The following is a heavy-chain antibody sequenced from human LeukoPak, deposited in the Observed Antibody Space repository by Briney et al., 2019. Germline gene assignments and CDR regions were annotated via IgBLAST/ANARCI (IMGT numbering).Heavy chain of an antibody. V-gene: IGHV4-59*01. CDR3: ARGFDYVWGSHRALGY. CDR2: IYYSGST. Sequence: SETLSLTCTVPGGSISSYYWSWIRQPPGKGLEWIGYIYYSGSTNYNPSLKSRVTISVDTSKNQFSLRLSSVTAADTAVYYCARGFDYVWGSHRALGYWGQGTLVTVSS. J-gene: IGHJ4*02. D-gene: IGHD3-16*02. CDR1: GGSISSYY.